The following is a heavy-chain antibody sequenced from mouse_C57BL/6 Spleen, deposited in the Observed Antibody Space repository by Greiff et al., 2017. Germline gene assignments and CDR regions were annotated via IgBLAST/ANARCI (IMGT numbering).Heavy chain of an antibody. J-gene: IGHJ3*01. V-gene: IGHV1-74*01. D-gene: IGHD2-3*01. Sequence: QVQLKQPGAELVKPGASVKVSCKASGYTFTSYWMHWVKQRPGQGLEWIGRIHPSDSDTNYNQKFKGKATLTVDKSSSTAYMQLSSLTSEDSAVYYCAISDGYGGFAYWGQGTLVTVSA. CDR3: AISDGYGGFAY. CDR1: GYTFTSYW. CDR2: IHPSDSDT.